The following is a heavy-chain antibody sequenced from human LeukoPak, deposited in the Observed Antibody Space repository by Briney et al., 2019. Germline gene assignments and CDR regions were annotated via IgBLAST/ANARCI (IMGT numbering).Heavy chain of an antibody. CDR2: IKQDGSKK. J-gene: IGHJ4*02. CDR3: ARVDYGGGR. Sequence: GGSLRLSCVASGFPFSSYWMTWVRQAPGKGLEWVANIKQDGSKKSYVDSVKGRFTISRDNAKNSLYLQMNSLRAEDTAVYYCARVDYGGGRWGQGTLVTVSS. CDR1: GFPFSSYW. D-gene: IGHD4-23*01. V-gene: IGHV3-7*03.